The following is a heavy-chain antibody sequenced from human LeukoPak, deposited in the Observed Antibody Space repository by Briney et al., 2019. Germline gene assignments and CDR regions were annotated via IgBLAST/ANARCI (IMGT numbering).Heavy chain of an antibody. D-gene: IGHD6-13*01. J-gene: IGHJ4*02. V-gene: IGHV2-70*11. CDR1: GGSISSSSYY. Sequence: TLSLTCTVSGGSISSSSYYWGWIRQPPGKALEWLARIDWDDDKYYSTSLKTRLTISKDTSKNQVVLTMTNMDPVDTATYYCARTLREGGYSSSFGFDYWGQGTLVTVSS. CDR3: ARTLREGGYSSSFGFDY. CDR2: IDWDDDK.